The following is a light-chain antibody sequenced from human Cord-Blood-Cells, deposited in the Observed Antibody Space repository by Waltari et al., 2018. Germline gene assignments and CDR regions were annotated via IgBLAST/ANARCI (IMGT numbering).Light chain of an antibody. J-gene: IGLJ3*02. Sequence: QSALTQPASVSGSPGQSITISCTGTSSDVGSYNLVSWYQPHPGKAPKLMIYEVSKRPSGVSNRVSGSKSGNTASLTISGLQAEDEADYYCCSYAGSSTWVFGGGTKLTVL. CDR1: SSDVGSYNL. CDR2: EVS. CDR3: CSYAGSSTWV. V-gene: IGLV2-23*02.